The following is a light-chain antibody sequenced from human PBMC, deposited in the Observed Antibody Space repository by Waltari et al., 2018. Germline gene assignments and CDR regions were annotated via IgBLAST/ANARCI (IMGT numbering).Light chain of an antibody. CDR1: QDITNW. CDR2: DAS. CDR3: QQHNNYPFT. Sequence: DIQMTQSPSSLSASIGDRVTITCQASQDITNWLAWYQQKPGKAPRLLISDASRLQSGVPSRFSGSGSGTEFTLIISSLQPEDFASYYCQQHNNYPFTFGPGTKLDLK. J-gene: IGKJ3*01. V-gene: IGKV1-12*01.